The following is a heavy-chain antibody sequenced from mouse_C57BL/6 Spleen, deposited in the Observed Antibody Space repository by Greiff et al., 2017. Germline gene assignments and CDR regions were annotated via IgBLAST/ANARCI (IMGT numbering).Heavy chain of an antibody. Sequence: VQLQQSGPELVKPGASVKISCKASGYTFTDYYMNWVKQSHGKSLEWIGDINPNNGGTSYNQKFKGKATLTVDKSSSTAYMERRSLTSEDSAVYYCARGGYGSSPWYFDVWGTGTTVTVSS. CDR3: ARGGYGSSPWYFDV. CDR1: GYTFTDYY. D-gene: IGHD1-1*01. J-gene: IGHJ1*03. V-gene: IGHV1-26*01. CDR2: INPNNGGT.